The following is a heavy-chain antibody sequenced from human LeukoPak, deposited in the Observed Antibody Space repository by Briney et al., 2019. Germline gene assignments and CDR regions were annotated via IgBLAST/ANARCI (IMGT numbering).Heavy chain of an antibody. Sequence: GGSLRLSCAASGFTVSSNYMSWVRQAPGKGLEWVSVIYSSGSTYYADSVKGRFTISRDNSKNTLYLQMNSLRAEDTAVYYCARAGGRNYYDSSGYPYYFDYWGQGTLVTVSS. CDR2: IYSSGST. V-gene: IGHV3-53*01. CDR1: GFTVSSNY. D-gene: IGHD3-22*01. J-gene: IGHJ4*02. CDR3: ARAGGRNYYDSSGYPYYFDY.